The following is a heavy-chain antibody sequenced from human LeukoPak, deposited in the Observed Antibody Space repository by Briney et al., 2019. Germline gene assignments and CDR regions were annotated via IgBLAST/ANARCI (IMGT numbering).Heavy chain of an antibody. V-gene: IGHV3-48*01. CDR1: GFTFSSYS. Sequence: GGSLRLSWAASGFTFSSYSMNWVRQAPGKGREWVSYISSSSSTIYYADSVKGRFTISRDNAKNSLYLQMNSLRAEDTAVYYCARGGGFCGGDCYGIDYWGQGSLVTVSS. J-gene: IGHJ4*02. CDR2: ISSSSSTI. CDR3: ARGGGFCGGDCYGIDY. D-gene: IGHD2-21*01.